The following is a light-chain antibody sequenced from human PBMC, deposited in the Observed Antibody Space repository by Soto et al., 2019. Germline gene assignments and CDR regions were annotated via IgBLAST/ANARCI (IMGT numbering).Light chain of an antibody. CDR3: NSYTSSSTRV. V-gene: IGLV2-14*01. Sequence: QSALTQPASVSGSPGQSITISCTGTSIDVGGYNYVSWYQQHPGKAPKLIIYEVNNRPSGVSNRFSGSKSGNTASLTISGLQAEDEADYYCNSYTSSSTRVFGGGTKVTV. CDR2: EVN. J-gene: IGLJ2*01. CDR1: SIDVGGYNY.